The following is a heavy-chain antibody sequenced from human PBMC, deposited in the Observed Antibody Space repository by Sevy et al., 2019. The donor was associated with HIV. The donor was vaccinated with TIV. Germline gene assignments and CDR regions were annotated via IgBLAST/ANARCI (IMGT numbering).Heavy chain of an antibody. CDR2: FDPEDGET. J-gene: IGHJ4*02. D-gene: IGHD3-22*01. V-gene: IGHV1-24*01. CDR1: GYTLSQLS. CDR3: ASAREYYEDNSGYLDY. Sequence: ASVKVSCKVSGYTLSQLSMHWVRQAPGKGLEWMGRFDPEDGETIFAQKFQGRVTMTEDKFPDTAYMELSSLRSEDTAVYYCASAREYYEDNSGYLDYWGQGTLVTVSS.